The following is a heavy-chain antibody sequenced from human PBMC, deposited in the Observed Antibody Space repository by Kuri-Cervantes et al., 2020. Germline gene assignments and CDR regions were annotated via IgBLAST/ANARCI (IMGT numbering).Heavy chain of an antibody. CDR1: GGSISSGDYY. Sequence: SETLSLTCTVSGGSISSGDYYWSWIRQPPGKGLEWIGYIYYSGSTYYNPSLKSRVTISVDTSKNQFSLKLSSVAAADTAVYYCARMEYQLLHQTNWFDPWGQGTLVTVSS. V-gene: IGHV4-30-4*01. D-gene: IGHD2-2*01. CDR3: ARMEYQLLHQTNWFDP. J-gene: IGHJ5*02. CDR2: IYYSGST.